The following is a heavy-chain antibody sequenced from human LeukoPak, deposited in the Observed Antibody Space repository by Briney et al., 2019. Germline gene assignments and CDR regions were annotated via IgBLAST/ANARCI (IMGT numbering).Heavy chain of an antibody. J-gene: IGHJ4*02. CDR2: ISSNDDK. D-gene: IGHD4-17*01. V-gene: IGHV2-5*01. CDR3: AHVAVTTWGRGHFDY. Sequence: SGPTLVNPTQTLTLTCTFSGFSLSTSGVGVGWIRQPPGKALEWPAHISSNDDKRYSPSLKSSLTITKDTSKNQVVLTMTSMDPVDTATYYCAHVAVTTWGRGHFDYWGQGTLVTVSS. CDR1: GFSLSTSGVG.